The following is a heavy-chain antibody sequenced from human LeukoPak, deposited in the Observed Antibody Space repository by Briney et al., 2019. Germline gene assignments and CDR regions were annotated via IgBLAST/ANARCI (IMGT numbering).Heavy chain of an antibody. J-gene: IGHJ1*01. CDR1: ADSITSGY. V-gene: IGHV4-59*08. CDR3: AGRGQRYFLD. Sequence: SETLSLTCNITADSITSGYWSWIRQSPGKGLEWIGYIYGIENTDYNPSLKSRVTLSLDTSKNQLSLKLTAVSAADTAVYYCAGRGQRYFLDWGQGTLVTVSS. CDR2: IYGIENT.